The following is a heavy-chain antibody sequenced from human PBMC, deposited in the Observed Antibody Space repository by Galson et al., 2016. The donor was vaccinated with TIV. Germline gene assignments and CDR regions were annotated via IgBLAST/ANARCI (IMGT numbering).Heavy chain of an antibody. D-gene: IGHD3-10*01. CDR1: GYTFRTYG. Sequence: VKVSCKASGYTFRTYGISWVRQAPGQGLEWMGWISAYTGNTNYAQKVQGRLTMTTDSSTSTAYMELRSLKSDDTAVYYCARSLVQGLKGTPGIDYNMDVWGQGTTVTVSS. J-gene: IGHJ6*02. CDR2: ISAYTGNT. V-gene: IGHV1-18*01. CDR3: ARSLVQGLKGTPGIDYNMDV.